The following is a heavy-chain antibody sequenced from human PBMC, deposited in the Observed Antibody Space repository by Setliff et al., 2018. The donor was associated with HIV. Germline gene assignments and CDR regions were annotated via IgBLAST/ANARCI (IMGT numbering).Heavy chain of an antibody. CDR1: GGTLRSYG. CDR2: VIPVRDMA. D-gene: IGHD4-17*01. CDR3: ARETYFFDVTTFYSYALGV. V-gene: IGHV1-69*04. J-gene: IGHJ4*02. Sequence: ASVKVSCKASGGTLRSYGMTWVRQAPGQGLEWMGTVIPVRDMANYAEKFQGRVTITADRSTSTSYMELRGLRSEDTAVYFCARETYFFDVTTFYSYALGVWGQGSLVTV.